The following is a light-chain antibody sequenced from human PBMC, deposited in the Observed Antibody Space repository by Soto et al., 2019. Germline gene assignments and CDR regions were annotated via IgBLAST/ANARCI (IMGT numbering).Light chain of an antibody. CDR3: QQYNNWPLWT. Sequence: EIVLTQSPGTLSLSPGERATLSCRASQSVSRSYLAWYQQKPGQAPRLLIYGASTRATGIPARFSGSGSGTEFTLTISSLQSEDFAVYYCQQYNNWPLWTFGQGTKVDIK. CDR1: QSVSRSY. CDR2: GAS. V-gene: IGKV3-15*01. J-gene: IGKJ1*01.